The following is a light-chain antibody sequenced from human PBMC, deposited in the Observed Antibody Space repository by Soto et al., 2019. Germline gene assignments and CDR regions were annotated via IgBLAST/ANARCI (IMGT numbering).Light chain of an antibody. CDR3: SSYTSSSTLGVV. J-gene: IGLJ2*01. CDR1: SSDVGGYNY. Sequence: QSALTQPASVSGSPGQSITISCTGTSSDVGGYNYVSWYQQHPGKAPKLMIYEVSNRPLGVSNRFSGSKSGNTASLIISGLQAEDEADYYCSSYTSSSTLGVVFGGGTKLTVL. CDR2: EVS. V-gene: IGLV2-14*01.